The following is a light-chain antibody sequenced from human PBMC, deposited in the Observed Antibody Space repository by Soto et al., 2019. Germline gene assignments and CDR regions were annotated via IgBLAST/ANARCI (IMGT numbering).Light chain of an antibody. CDR3: QQYGASPR. CDR1: QSVSSSY. Sequence: DIVLTQSPGTLSLSPGERATLPCRASQSVSSSYLAWYQHKPGQAPRLLIYGASSRATGIPDRFSGSGSGTDFTLTINRLEPEDFAVYFCQQYGASPRFGQGTRLEIK. V-gene: IGKV3-20*01. CDR2: GAS. J-gene: IGKJ5*01.